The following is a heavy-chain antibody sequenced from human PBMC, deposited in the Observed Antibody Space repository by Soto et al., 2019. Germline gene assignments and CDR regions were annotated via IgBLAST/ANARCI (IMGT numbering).Heavy chain of an antibody. V-gene: IGHV3-33*08. J-gene: IGHJ5*02. CDR3: ARDVVVVVPAAIGDNWFDP. D-gene: IGHD2-2*02. Sequence: GGSLRLSCAASGFTFSSYWMHWVRQAPGKGLEWVAVIWYDGSNKYYADSVKGRFTISRDNSKNTLYLQMNSLRAEDTAVYYCARDVVVVVPAAIGDNWFDPWGQGTLVTVSS. CDR2: IWYDGSNK. CDR1: GFTFSSYW.